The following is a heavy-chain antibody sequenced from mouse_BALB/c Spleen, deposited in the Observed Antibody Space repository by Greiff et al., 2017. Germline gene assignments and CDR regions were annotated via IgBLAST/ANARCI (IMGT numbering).Heavy chain of an antibody. J-gene: IGHJ4*01. CDR3: ARDQRYGNYRGYYAMDY. CDR1: GFTFSSYG. V-gene: IGHV5-6-3*01. CDR2: INSNGGST. D-gene: IGHD2-10*02. Sequence: DVQLQESGGGLVQPGGSLKLSCAASGFTFSSYGMSWVRQTPDKRLELVATINSNGGSTYYPDSVKGRFTISRDNAKNTLYLQMSSLKSEDTAMYYCARDQRYGNYRGYYAMDYWGQGTSVTVSS.